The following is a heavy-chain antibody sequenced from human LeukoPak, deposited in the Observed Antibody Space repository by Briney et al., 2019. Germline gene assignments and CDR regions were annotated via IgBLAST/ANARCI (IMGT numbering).Heavy chain of an antibody. V-gene: IGHV3-30*02. CDR3: AKDIQRGFDYTNSLDS. D-gene: IGHD4-11*01. CDR1: GFMFTHHG. Sequence: PGGSLRLSCVASGFMFTHHGMHWVRQAPGKGLEWVAVKGRFAISRDDSNDMVYLQMNGLRADDTAVYYCAKDIQRGFDYTNSLDSWGQGTLVTVSS. J-gene: IGHJ4*02.